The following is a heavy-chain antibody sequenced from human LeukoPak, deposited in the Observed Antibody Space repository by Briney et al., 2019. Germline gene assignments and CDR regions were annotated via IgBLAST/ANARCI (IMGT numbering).Heavy chain of an antibody. D-gene: IGHD6-6*01. Sequence: RGSLRLSCSGSGFTFSRNTMHWVRQAPGRGLDYVSAISSNGGRTYYADSVKGRFIISRDNSKNTLYLQMSSLRPDDTAVYYCVKSSASRVHFDYWGQGTLVTVSS. V-gene: IGHV3-64D*06. CDR3: VKSSASRVHFDY. CDR1: GFTFSRNT. J-gene: IGHJ4*02. CDR2: ISSNGGRT.